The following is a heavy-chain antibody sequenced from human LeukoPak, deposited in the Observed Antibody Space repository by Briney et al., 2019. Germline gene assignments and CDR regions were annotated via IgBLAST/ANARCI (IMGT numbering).Heavy chain of an antibody. J-gene: IGHJ6*03. CDR3: ARAPGFYYDSSGYRQYYYYYMDV. CDR2: IYTSGST. Sequence: PSETLSLTCTVSGGPISSYYWSWIRQPAGKGLEWIGRIYTSGSTNYNPSLKSRVTMSVDTSKNQFSLKLSSVTAADTAVYYCARAPGFYYDSSGYRQYYYYYMDVWGKGTTVTVSS. V-gene: IGHV4-4*07. CDR1: GGPISSYY. D-gene: IGHD3-22*01.